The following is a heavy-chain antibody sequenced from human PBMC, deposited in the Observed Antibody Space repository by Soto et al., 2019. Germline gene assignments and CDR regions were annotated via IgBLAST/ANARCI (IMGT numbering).Heavy chain of an antibody. CDR3: ARGGGDLVLRFLKWSRSYYFAY. CDR1: GGTFSSYT. Sequence: VEVCCEACGGTFSSYTMSWVRQAPGQGLEWMGRIIPILGIANYAQKFQGRVTITADKSTSTAYMELSSLRSEDTAVYYCARGGGDLVLRFLKWSRSYYFAYWGQRTLVTVSS. D-gene: IGHD3-3*01. V-gene: IGHV1-69*02. CDR2: IIPILGIA. J-gene: IGHJ4*02.